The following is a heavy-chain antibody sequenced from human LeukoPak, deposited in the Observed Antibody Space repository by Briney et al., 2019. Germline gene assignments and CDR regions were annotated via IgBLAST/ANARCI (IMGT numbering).Heavy chain of an antibody. Sequence: SDSLSLTCAVSGYSITSSSWWGWIRQPPGKGLEWIGYIYHSGTTYYNPSLQSRVTMSVDTSKNQFSLKLSSVTAVDTAVYYCARKENVYYYFDYWGQGTLVTVSS. CDR3: ARKENVYYYFDY. CDR2: IYHSGTT. CDR1: GYSITSSSW. V-gene: IGHV4-28*01. J-gene: IGHJ4*02. D-gene: IGHD3-10*01.